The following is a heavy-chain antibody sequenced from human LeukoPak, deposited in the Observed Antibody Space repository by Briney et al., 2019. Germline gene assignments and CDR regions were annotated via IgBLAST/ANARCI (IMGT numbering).Heavy chain of an antibody. CDR3: AKDATVYSSGGGYFDY. CDR2: ISGSGGST. J-gene: IGHJ4*02. CDR1: GFTFSSYA. Sequence: GGSLRLSCAASGFTFSSYAMSWVRQAPGKGLEWVSAISGSGGSTYYADSVKGRFTISRDNSKNTLYLQMNSLRAEDTAVYYCAKDATVYSSGGGYFDYWGQGAQVTVSS. V-gene: IGHV3-23*01. D-gene: IGHD6-19*01.